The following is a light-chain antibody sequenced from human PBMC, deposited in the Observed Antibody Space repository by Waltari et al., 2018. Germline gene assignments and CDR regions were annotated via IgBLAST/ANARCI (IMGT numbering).Light chain of an antibody. Sequence: DILLTQSPSSLSASFGDRVTITCRASQDISSSLAWYQQKPGKAPTLLIYKASTLQSGVPSRFSGSGSGTEFILTISSLQPEDFAVYYCQQLNSYPYSFGQGTKVEIK. J-gene: IGKJ2*03. V-gene: IGKV1-9*01. CDR3: QQLNSYPYS. CDR2: KAS. CDR1: QDISSS.